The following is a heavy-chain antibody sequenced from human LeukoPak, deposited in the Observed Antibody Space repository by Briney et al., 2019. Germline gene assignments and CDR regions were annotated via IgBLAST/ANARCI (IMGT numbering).Heavy chain of an antibody. CDR2: ISYDGSNK. V-gene: IGHV3-30*04. J-gene: IGHJ5*02. Sequence: PGGSLRLSCAASGFTFSNYAMHWFRQAPGKGLEWVAVISYDGSNKYYADSVKGRFTISRDNSKNTLYLQMNSLRTDDTAVYYCAKDGTCSNASCYRFDPWGQGTLVTVSS. D-gene: IGHD2-2*01. CDR1: GFTFSNYA. CDR3: AKDGTCSNASCYRFDP.